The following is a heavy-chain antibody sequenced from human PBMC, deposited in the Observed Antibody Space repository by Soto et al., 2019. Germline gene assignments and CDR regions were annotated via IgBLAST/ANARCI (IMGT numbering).Heavy chain of an antibody. CDR1: GGSSSSYY. D-gene: IGHD3-16*01. Sequence: GRTSETLSLTCNVSGGSSSSYYWNWIRHPPGKGLEWIGYTSNSGRTNYNPSLKGRVTISLDTSKNQFSLNLSSVTAADTAVYYCARNGDGQNYGYYYYGMDVWGQGTTVTVSS. J-gene: IGHJ6*02. CDR3: ARNGDGQNYGYYYYGMDV. CDR2: TSNSGRT. V-gene: IGHV4-59*01.